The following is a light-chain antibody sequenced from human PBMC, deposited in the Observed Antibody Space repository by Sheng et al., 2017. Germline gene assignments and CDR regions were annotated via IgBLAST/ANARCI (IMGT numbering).Light chain of an antibody. CDR1: SGDVGYYNY. CDR3: CSYAGDSTYV. V-gene: IGLV2-8*01. Sequence: QSALTQPPSASGSPGQSVTISCTGTSGDVGYYNYVSWYQQHPGKAPKILISEVSNRPSGVPDRFSGSKSGNTASLTISGLQAEDEADYYCCSYAGDSTYVFGTGTKVTVL. CDR2: EVS. J-gene: IGLJ1*01.